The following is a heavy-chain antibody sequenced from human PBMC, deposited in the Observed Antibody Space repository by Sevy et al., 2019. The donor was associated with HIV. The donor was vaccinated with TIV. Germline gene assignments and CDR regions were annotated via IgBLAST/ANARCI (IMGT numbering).Heavy chain of an antibody. V-gene: IGHV4-4*07. J-gene: IGHJ5*02. CDR1: GGSISSYY. Sequence: SETLSLTCTVSGGSISSYYWSWIRQPAGKGLEWIGRIYTSGSTNYNPSLKSRVTMSVDTSKNQFSLMLSSVTAADTAVYYCARDGGVGYCSSTSCLGWFDPWGQGTLVTVSS. D-gene: IGHD2-2*01. CDR3: ARDGGVGYCSSTSCLGWFDP. CDR2: IYTSGST.